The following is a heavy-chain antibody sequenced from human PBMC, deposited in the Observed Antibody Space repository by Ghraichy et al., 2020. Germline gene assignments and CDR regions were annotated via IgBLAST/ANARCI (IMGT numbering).Heavy chain of an antibody. J-gene: IGHJ4*02. V-gene: IGHV4-34*01. Sequence: SQTLSLTCAVYGGSFSGYYWSWIRQPPGKGLEWIGEINHSGSTNYNPSLKSRVTISVDTSKNQFSLKLSSVTAADPAVYYCASMSTIFGVVTQVDYWGQGTLVTVSS. D-gene: IGHD3-3*01. CDR2: INHSGST. CDR1: GGSFSGYY. CDR3: ASMSTIFGVVTQVDY.